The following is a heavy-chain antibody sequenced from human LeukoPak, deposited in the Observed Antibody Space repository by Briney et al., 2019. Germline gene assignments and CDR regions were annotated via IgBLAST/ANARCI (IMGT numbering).Heavy chain of an antibody. J-gene: IGHJ4*02. CDR3: AKARYSGRRLSGYFDY. CDR1: GFTFSSYS. Sequence: GGSLRLSCAASGFTFSSYSMNWVRQAPGKGLEWVSAISGSGGSTYYADSVKGRFTISRDNSKNTLYLQMNSLRAEDTAVYYCAKARYSGRRLSGYFDYWGQGTLVTVSS. V-gene: IGHV3-23*01. CDR2: ISGSGGST. D-gene: IGHD5-12*01.